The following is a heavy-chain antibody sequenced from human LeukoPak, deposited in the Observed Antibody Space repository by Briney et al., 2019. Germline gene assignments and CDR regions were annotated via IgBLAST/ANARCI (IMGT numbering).Heavy chain of an antibody. CDR3: ASILGATRSFDY. D-gene: IGHD1-26*01. Sequence: SETLSLTCAVYGGSISSYYWSWIRQPPGKGLEWIGYIYYSGSTNYNPSLKSRVTISVDTSKNQFSLKLSSVTAADTAVYYCASILGATRSFDYWGQGTLVTVSS. J-gene: IGHJ4*02. CDR1: GGSISSYY. V-gene: IGHV4-59*01. CDR2: IYYSGST.